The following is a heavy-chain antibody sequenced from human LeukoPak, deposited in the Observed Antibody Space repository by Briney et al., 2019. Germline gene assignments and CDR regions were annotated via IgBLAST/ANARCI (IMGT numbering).Heavy chain of an antibody. CDR3: ARDTWYYGSGTDVDY. CDR2: INPNSGGT. D-gene: IGHD3-10*01. CDR1: GYTFTGYF. J-gene: IGHJ4*02. Sequence: ASVKVSCKASGYTFTGYFMHWVRQAPGQGLEWMGWINPNSGGTNYAQKFQGRVTMTRDTSISTAYMELSRLRSDDTAVYYCARDTWYYGSGTDVDYWGQGTLVTVSS. V-gene: IGHV1-2*02.